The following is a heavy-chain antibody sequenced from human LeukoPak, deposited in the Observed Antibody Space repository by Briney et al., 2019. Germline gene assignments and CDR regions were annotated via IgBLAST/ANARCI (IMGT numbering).Heavy chain of an antibody. CDR1: GYTFTGNY. CDR3: VRDGSRSWAPWVGATGDAFDI. J-gene: IGHJ3*02. Sequence: ASVKVSCKASGYTFTGNYMHWVRQAPGQGLEWMGWINPNSGGTNYAQKLQGRVTMTTDTSTSTAYMELSSLRSEDTAVYYCVRDGSRSWAPWVGATGDAFDIWGQGTIVTVSS. D-gene: IGHD1-26*01. CDR2: INPNSGGT. V-gene: IGHV1-2*02.